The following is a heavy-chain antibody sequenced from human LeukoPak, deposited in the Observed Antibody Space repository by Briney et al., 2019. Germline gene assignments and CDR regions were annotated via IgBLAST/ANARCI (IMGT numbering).Heavy chain of an antibody. CDR3: ARESTVTTLDY. V-gene: IGHV4-61*02. D-gene: IGHD4-17*01. J-gene: IGHJ4*02. CDR2: IYTGGST. Sequence: SQTLSLTCTVPGDSISSGSYYWSWIRQPAGKGLEWIGRIYTGGSTNYNPSLKSRVTISIDTSKNQFSLKLSSVTAADTAVYYCARESTVTTLDYWGQGTPVTVSS. CDR1: GDSISSGSYY.